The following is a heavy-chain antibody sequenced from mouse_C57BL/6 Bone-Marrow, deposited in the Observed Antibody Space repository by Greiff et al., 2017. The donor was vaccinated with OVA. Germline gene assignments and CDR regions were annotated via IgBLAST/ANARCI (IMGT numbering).Heavy chain of an antibody. CDR2: IDPSDSYT. CDR1: GYTFTSYW. CDR3: ARDYYGSSPFAY. Sequence: QVQLQQSGAELVRPGTSVKLSCKASGYTFTSYWMHWVKQRPGQGLEWIGVIDPSDSYTNYNQKFKGKATLTVDTSSSTAYMQLSSLTSEDSAVYYCARDYYGSSPFAYWGQGTLGTVSA. J-gene: IGHJ3*01. D-gene: IGHD1-1*01. V-gene: IGHV1-59*01.